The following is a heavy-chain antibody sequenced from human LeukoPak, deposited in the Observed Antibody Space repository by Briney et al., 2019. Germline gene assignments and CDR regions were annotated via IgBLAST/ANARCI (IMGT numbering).Heavy chain of an antibody. CDR3: ARLSGGITRIEPYPPRYFQH. CDR2: IYYSGST. D-gene: IGHD3-22*01. J-gene: IGHJ1*01. V-gene: IGHV4-59*08. Sequence: SETLSLTCTVSGGSISSYYWSWIRQPPGKGLEWIGYIYYSGSTNYNPSLKSRVTISVDTSKNQFSLKLSSVTAADTAVYYCARLSGGITRIEPYPPRYFQHWGQGTLVTVSS. CDR1: GGSISSYY.